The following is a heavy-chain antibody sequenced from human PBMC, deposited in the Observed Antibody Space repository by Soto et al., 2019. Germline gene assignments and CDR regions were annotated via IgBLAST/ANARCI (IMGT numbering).Heavy chain of an antibody. Sequence: QVQLVPSGAEVKKPGASVKVSCKASGYNFTMYAMLWVRQAPGQRPEWMGWINTGNGNTKYSPKLQGRVTITRDTSASIAYMELSSLKSAGTAVYYCARGERLYYAYYGMDVWGQGSTVTVSS. CDR2: INTGNGNT. CDR1: GYNFTMYA. J-gene: IGHJ6*02. V-gene: IGHV1-3*04. D-gene: IGHD2-21*01. CDR3: ARGERLYYAYYGMDV.